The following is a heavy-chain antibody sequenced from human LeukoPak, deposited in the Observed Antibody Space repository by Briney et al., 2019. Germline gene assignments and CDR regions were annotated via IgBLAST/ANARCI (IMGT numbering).Heavy chain of an antibody. V-gene: IGHV5-51*01. CDR3: AICIAVAAQYDYFDS. CDR1: GYIFTSHW. J-gene: IGHJ4*02. CDR2: IYPRDSDT. D-gene: IGHD6-19*01. Sequence: GESLKISCKGSGYIFTSHWIGWVRQLRGKGLEWMGIIYPRDSDTRYRPSFQGQVTISVDKSISTAYLQWSSLKASDTAIYYCAICIAVAAQYDYFDSWGQGTLVTVSS.